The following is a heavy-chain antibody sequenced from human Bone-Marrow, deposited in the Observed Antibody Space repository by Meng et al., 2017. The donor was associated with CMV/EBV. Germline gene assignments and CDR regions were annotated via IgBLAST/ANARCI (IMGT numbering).Heavy chain of an antibody. Sequence: ASVKVSCKASGYTFTGYYMHWVRQAPGQGREWMGWINPNSGGTNYAQKFQGRVTMTRDTSISTAYMELSRLRSDDKAVYYCARARMITFGGVIVTPMDVWGQGTTVTVSS. D-gene: IGHD3-16*02. CDR2: INPNSGGT. CDR1: GYTFTGYY. J-gene: IGHJ6*01. V-gene: IGHV1-2*02. CDR3: ARARMITFGGVIVTPMDV.